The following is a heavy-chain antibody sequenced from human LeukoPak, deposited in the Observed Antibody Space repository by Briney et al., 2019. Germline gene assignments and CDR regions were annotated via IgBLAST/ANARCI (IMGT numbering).Heavy chain of an antibody. J-gene: IGHJ4*02. D-gene: IGHD3-10*01. CDR1: GYTFTSYG. CDR3: ASSVWFGELSPSFDY. CDR2: ISAYNGNT. Sequence: ASVKVSCKASGYTFTSYGISWVRQAPGQGLEWMGWISAYNGNTNYAQKLQGRVTMTTDTSTSTAYMELRSLRSDDTAVYYCASSVWFGELSPSFDYWGQGTLVTVSS. V-gene: IGHV1-18*01.